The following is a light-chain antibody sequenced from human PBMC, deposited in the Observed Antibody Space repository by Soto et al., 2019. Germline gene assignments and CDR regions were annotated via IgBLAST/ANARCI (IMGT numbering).Light chain of an antibody. CDR1: RSISDW. J-gene: IGKJ1*01. V-gene: IGKV1-5*01. Sequence: DIQRTQSPSSLSPSVGDRVTVTCRASRSISDWLAWYQQKPGKAPELLIFDASNLKSGVSSRFSGSGSGTEFTLTISRLQPDDVATYYCLQYSSHSWTFGQGTKV. CDR3: LQYSSHSWT. CDR2: DAS.